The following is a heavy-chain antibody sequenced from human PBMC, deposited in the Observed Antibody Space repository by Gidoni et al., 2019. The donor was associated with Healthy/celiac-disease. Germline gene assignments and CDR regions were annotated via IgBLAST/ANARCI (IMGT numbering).Heavy chain of an antibody. D-gene: IGHD6-19*01. CDR1: GGTFSSYA. V-gene: IGHV1-69*01. CDR3: AKGVVAGPSRRYYFDY. J-gene: IGHJ4*02. CDR2: IIPSFGTA. Sequence: QVQLVQSGAEVKQHGSSVKVSCKASGGTFSSYAISWVRQAPGQGLEWMGGIIPSFGTANYAQKFQGRVTITADESTSTAYMELSSLRSEDTAVYYCAKGVVAGPSRRYYFDYWGQGTLVTVSS.